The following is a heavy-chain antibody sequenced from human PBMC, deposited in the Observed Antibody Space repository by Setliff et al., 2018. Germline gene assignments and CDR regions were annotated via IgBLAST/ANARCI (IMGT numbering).Heavy chain of an antibody. CDR2: IRHDGSNE. CDR3: AKDFRDLGYSDY. Sequence: RGESLKISCAASGFTSSMYGVHWVRQAPGKGLEWVAYIRHDGSNENCADSVKGRFTISRDNSKNTLYLQMNSLRAEDTAVYYCAKDFRDLGYSDYWGQGTLVTVSS. CDR1: GFTSSMYG. V-gene: IGHV3-30*02. J-gene: IGHJ4*02.